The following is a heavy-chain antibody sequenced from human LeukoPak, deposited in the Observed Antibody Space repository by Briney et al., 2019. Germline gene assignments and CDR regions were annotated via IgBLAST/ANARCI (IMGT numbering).Heavy chain of an antibody. D-gene: IGHD3-10*01. CDR3: ARGLGPGNWFDP. V-gene: IGHV4-59*08. CDR2: IYYSGST. J-gene: IGHJ5*02. CDR1: GGSISSYY. Sequence: SETLSLTCTVSGGSISSYYWNWIRQPPGKGLEWIGYIYYSGSTNYNPSLKSRVTISVDTSKNQFSLKLSSVTAADTAMFYCARGLGPGNWFDPWGQGTLVTVSS.